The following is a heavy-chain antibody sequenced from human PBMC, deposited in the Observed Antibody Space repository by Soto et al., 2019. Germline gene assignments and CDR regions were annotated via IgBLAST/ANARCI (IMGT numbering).Heavy chain of an antibody. CDR1: GYTFTSYA. Sequence: ASVKVSCKASGYTFTSYAMHWVRQAPGQRLEWMGWINAGNGNTKYSQKFQGRVTITRDTSASTAYMELSSLRSEDTAVYYCARSQGYSSSWMYYYGMDVWGQGTTVTVSS. CDR3: ARSQGYSSSWMYYYGMDV. CDR2: INAGNGNT. D-gene: IGHD6-13*01. V-gene: IGHV1-3*01. J-gene: IGHJ6*02.